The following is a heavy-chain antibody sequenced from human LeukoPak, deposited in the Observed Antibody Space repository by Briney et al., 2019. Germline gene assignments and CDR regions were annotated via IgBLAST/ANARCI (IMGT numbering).Heavy chain of an antibody. CDR2: IGAHNGNT. Sequence: ASVKVSCKASGYSFTSYGISWVRQAPGQGLEWMGWIGAHNGNTKYAQEVQGRVTMTTDTSTSTAYMEMRSLRSDDMAVYYCARDLGNYFHFWGQGTLVTVSS. CDR3: ARDLGNYFHF. D-gene: IGHD3-10*01. J-gene: IGHJ4*02. CDR1: GYSFTSYG. V-gene: IGHV1-18*03.